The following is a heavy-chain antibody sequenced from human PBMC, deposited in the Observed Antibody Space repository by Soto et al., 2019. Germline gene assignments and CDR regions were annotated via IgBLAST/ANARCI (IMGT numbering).Heavy chain of an antibody. CDR3: TTDRRSGNYTVDY. CDR2: IKSKTDGGTT. J-gene: IGHJ4*02. CDR1: GFTFSNAW. V-gene: IGHV3-15*01. D-gene: IGHD1-7*01. Sequence: GGSLRLSCAASGFTFSNAWMRWVRQAPGKGLEWVGRIKSKTDGGTTDYAAPVKGRFTISRDDSKNTLYLQMNSLKTEDTAVYYCTTDRRSGNYTVDYWGQGTLVTVSS.